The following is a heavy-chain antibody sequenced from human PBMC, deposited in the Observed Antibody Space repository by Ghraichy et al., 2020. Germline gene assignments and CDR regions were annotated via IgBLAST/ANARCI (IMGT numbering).Heavy chain of an antibody. D-gene: IGHD3-22*01. CDR3: AKERDTSGYYSFRGDYYGVDV. CDR2: TSYDGSNK. V-gene: IGHV3-30*18. J-gene: IGHJ6*02. Sequence: GGSLRLSYAASGFTFSRYGMHWVRQAPGKGLEWVAVTSYDGSNKYYGDSVKGRFTISRDNSKNTLFLQMNYLRPEDTAVYYCAKERDTSGYYSFRGDYYGVDVWGQGTTVTVSS. CDR1: GFTFSRYG.